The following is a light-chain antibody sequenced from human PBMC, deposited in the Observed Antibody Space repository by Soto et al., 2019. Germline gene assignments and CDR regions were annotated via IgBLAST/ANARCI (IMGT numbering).Light chain of an antibody. V-gene: IGKV3-11*01. CDR1: QSVSTS. J-gene: IGKJ1*01. CDR3: QQYNNWPRT. CDR2: DAS. Sequence: EIVLTQSPPTLSLSPGERATLSCRASQSVSTSLAWYQQKPGQAPRLLIFDASNRATGIPARFSGSGSGTEFTLTISSLQSEDFAVYYCQQYNNWPRTFGQGTKVEIK.